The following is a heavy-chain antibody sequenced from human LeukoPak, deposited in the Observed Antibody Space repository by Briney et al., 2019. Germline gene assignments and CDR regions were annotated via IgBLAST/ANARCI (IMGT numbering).Heavy chain of an antibody. V-gene: IGHV4-34*01. J-gene: IGHJ4*02. D-gene: IGHD3-10*01. CDR1: GGSFSGYY. CDR3: ARAGRVYYGSGSFDY. CDR2: INHSGST. Sequence: SETLSFTCAVYGGSFSGYYWSWIRQPPGKGLEWIGEINHSGSTNYNPSLKSRVTISVDTSKNQFSLKLSSVTAADTAVYYCARAGRVYYGSGSFDYWGQGTLVTVSS.